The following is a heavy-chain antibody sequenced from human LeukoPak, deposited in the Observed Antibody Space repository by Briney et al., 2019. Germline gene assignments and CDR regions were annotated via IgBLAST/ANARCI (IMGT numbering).Heavy chain of an antibody. CDR3: ARRGYYYYGMDV. D-gene: IGHD3-10*01. V-gene: IGHV5-10-1*01. J-gene: IGHJ6*02. Sequence: GESLKISCKGSGYSFTSYWISWVRQLPGKGLEWMGRIDPSDSYTNYSPSFQGHVTISADKSISTAYLQWSSLKASDTAMYYCARRGYYYYGMDVWGQGTTVTVPS. CDR2: IDPSDSYT. CDR1: GYSFTSYW.